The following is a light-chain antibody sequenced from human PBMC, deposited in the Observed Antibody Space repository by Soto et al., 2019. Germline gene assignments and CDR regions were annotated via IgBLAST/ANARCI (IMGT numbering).Light chain of an antibody. Sequence: QSVLTQPPSVSGAPGQRVTISCTGSSSNIGAGYDVHWYQQLPGTAPKLLIYGNSNRPSGVPDRFSGSKSGTSASLAITGLQAEDEADYYCQSYDSSLSGSILGGGTKLTVL. CDR1: SSNIGAGYD. CDR2: GNS. J-gene: IGLJ2*01. V-gene: IGLV1-40*01. CDR3: QSYDSSLSGSI.